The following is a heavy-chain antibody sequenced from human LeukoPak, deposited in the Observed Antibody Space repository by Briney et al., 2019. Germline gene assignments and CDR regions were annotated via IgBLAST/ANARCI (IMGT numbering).Heavy chain of an antibody. CDR2: TYYRSKWYN. V-gene: IGHV6-1*01. CDR3: ARDEGASGWHTFDY. Sequence: SQTLSLTCAISGESVSSKNGAWNWIRQSPSRGLEWLERTYYRSKWYNDYAVSMNGRITINPDTSKNQFSLQLNSVTPDDTAVYYCARDEGASGWHTFDYWGQGTLVTVSS. J-gene: IGHJ4*02. D-gene: IGHD6-19*01. CDR1: GESVSSKNGA.